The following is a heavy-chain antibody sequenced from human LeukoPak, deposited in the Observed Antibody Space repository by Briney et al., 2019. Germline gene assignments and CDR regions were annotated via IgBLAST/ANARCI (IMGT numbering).Heavy chain of an antibody. D-gene: IGHD6-19*01. CDR3: ARRSSGWYGYYFDY. V-gene: IGHV4-39*02. Sequence: SETLSLTCTVPGGSISSSSYYWGWIRLPPGKGLEWHWNIYYSGITFYNPPLKSRAPIPVDTSKNHLSLKLSSVTLADTPVYYCARRSSGWYGYYFDYWGQGTLVTVST. CDR2: IYYSGIT. CDR1: GGSISSSSYY. J-gene: IGHJ4*02.